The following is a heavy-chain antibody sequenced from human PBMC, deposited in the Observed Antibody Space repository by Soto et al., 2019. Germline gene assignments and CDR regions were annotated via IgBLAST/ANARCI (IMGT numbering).Heavy chain of an antibody. CDR1: GFTFSNHW. J-gene: IGHJ6*02. Sequence: EAQLVESGGGLVQPGGSRRLSCAASGFTFSNHWMSWVRQAPGKGLEWVANIKEDGSENYYVDSVKGRFSISRDNDKNSLSLQMNSLRVEDTAVYYCARGSRLQYPSKGKEQLWLPYYSYALDVWGQGTTVTVSS. D-gene: IGHD5-18*01. CDR3: ARGSRLQYPSKGKEQLWLPYYSYALDV. V-gene: IGHV3-7*01. CDR2: IKEDGSEN.